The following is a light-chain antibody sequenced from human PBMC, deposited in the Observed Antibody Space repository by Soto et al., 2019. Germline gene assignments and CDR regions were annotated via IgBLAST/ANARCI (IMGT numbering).Light chain of an antibody. CDR1: QGIIDY. V-gene: IGKV1-27*01. Sequence: DIQMTQSPSSLSASVGDTVTITCRASQGIIDYLAWYQQRPGKVPTLLIYAASTLQTGVPSRFSGSGAGTDFTLTISSLQPEDVATYYCQKYDTAPQTFGQGTRVEIK. CDR3: QKYDTAPQT. CDR2: AAS. J-gene: IGKJ1*01.